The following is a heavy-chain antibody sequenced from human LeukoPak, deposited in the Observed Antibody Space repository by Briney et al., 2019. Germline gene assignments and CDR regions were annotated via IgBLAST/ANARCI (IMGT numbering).Heavy chain of an antibody. CDR1: GYTFTSYD. CDR3: ARGGLQSFDY. V-gene: IGHV1-8*01. D-gene: IGHD4-11*01. Sequence: GASVKVSFKASGYTFTSYDIKWVRQATGQGLEWMGWMNPNSGNTGYSQKFQGRVTMTRNTSISTAYMELSSLRSEDTAVYYCARGGLQSFDYWGQGTLVTVSS. J-gene: IGHJ4*02. CDR2: MNPNSGNT.